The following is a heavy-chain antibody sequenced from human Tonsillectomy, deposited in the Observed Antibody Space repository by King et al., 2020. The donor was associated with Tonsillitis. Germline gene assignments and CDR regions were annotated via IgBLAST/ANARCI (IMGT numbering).Heavy chain of an antibody. CDR1: GFTFRSYW. Sequence: VQLVESGGGLVQPGGSLRLSCAASGFTFRSYWMSWVRQAPGKGLEWVANTKQEGSEKNYVDSVKGRFTISRDNAKKSLYLQMNSLRAEDTAVYYCARAGDFWSGSGMYVWGQGTPVTVSS. D-gene: IGHD3-3*01. V-gene: IGHV3-7*03. CDR2: TKQEGSEK. J-gene: IGHJ6*02. CDR3: ARAGDFWSGSGMYV.